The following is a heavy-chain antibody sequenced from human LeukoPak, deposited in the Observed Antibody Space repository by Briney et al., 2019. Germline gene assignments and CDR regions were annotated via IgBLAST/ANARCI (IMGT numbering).Heavy chain of an antibody. CDR3: AKDRGPDLPRYFDY. Sequence: GGSLRLSCAASGFTLSSYSMNWVRQAPGKGLEWVSSISSSSYSIYYADSVKGRFTISRDNSKNTLYLQMNSLRAEDTAVYYCAKDRGPDLPRYFDYWGQGTLVTVSS. CDR1: GFTLSSYS. CDR2: ISSSSYSI. V-gene: IGHV3-21*04. D-gene: IGHD1-14*01. J-gene: IGHJ4*02.